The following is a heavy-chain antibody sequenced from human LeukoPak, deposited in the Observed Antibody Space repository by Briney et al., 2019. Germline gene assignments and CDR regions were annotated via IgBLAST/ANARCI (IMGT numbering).Heavy chain of an antibody. CDR1: GGSISSGSYY. CDR2: IYHSGST. V-gene: IGHV4-39*07. Sequence: SQTLSLTCTVSGGSISSGSYYWGWIRQPPGKGLEWIGSIYHSGSTYYNPSLKSRVTISVDTSKNQFSLKLSSVTAADTAVYYCARVVGATGGGEFDPWGQGTLVTVSS. CDR3: ARVVGATGGGEFDP. J-gene: IGHJ5*02. D-gene: IGHD1-26*01.